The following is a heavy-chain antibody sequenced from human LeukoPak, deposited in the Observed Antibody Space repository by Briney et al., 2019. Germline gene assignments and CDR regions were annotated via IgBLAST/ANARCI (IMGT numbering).Heavy chain of an antibody. CDR2: ITGDGGDT. D-gene: IGHD1-14*01. Sequence: GGSLRLSCAASGFTFSDYAMSWVRQAPGKGLEWVSAITGDGGDTYQSDSVEGRFTISRDNSKNTLYLQMNSLRAEDTAVYYYAKGSRYSRPYYFDFWGQEILVTVSS. CDR1: GFTFSDYA. J-gene: IGHJ4*02. V-gene: IGHV3-23*01. CDR3: AKGSRYSRPYYFDF.